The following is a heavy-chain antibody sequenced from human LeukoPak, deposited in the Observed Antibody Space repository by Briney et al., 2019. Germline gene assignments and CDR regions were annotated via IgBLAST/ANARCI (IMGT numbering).Heavy chain of an antibody. J-gene: IGHJ4*02. CDR2: ISSSGSTI. D-gene: IGHD1-26*01. CDR1: GFTFSDYY. V-gene: IGHV3-11*01. CDR3: AKCRGSYYRTSFDY. Sequence: GGSLRLSCAASGFTFSDYYMSWIRQAPGKGLEWVSYISSSGSTIYYANSVKGRFTISRDNAKNSLYLQMNSLRAEDTAVYYCAKCRGSYYRTSFDYWGQGTLVTVSS.